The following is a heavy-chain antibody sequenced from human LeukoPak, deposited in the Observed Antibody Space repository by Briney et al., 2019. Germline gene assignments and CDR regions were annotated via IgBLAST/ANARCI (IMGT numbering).Heavy chain of an antibody. J-gene: IGHJ4*02. CDR2: INHSGST. Sequence: SETLSLTCTVSGGSISSGGYYWSWIRQPPGKGLEWIGEINHSGSTNYNPSLKSRVTISVDTSKNQFSLKLSSVTAADTAVYCCARGTAAPPDYWGQGTLVTVSS. D-gene: IGHD6-13*01. V-gene: IGHV4-39*07. CDR3: ARGTAAPPDY. CDR1: GGSISSGGYY.